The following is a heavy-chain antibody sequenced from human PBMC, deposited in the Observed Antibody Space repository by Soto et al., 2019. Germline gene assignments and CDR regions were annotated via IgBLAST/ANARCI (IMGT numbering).Heavy chain of an antibody. CDR2: INHVATT. CDR1: GGSFGGYY. CDR3: ARHYYDSTVYYRSPLGD. J-gene: IGHJ4*02. Sequence: VQLQQWGAGLLKPSETLSLTCEVSGGSFGGYYWSWIRHPPGKGLQWMGEINHVATTNYNPSLKSRDTISHDMSKTQFTLKLTSVTGADTAVYYCARHYYDSTVYYRSPLGDWGQGTLVTVSS. V-gene: IGHV4-34*01. D-gene: IGHD3-22*01.